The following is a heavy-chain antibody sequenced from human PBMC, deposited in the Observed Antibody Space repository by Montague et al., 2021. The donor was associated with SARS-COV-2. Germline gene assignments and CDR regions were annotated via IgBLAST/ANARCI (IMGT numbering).Heavy chain of an antibody. CDR2: ISGNGGET. J-gene: IGHJ4*02. D-gene: IGHD2-15*01. Sequence: SLRLSCAASGFTFSSYAMFWVRQAPGKGLAWVSSISGNGGETYYADSVKGRLTTSRDNSKDTLYPQMNSLRAEDTATYYCAKAGFGSGGSCWGQGTPVTVS. CDR1: GFTFSSYA. V-gene: IGHV3-23*01. CDR3: AKAGFGSGGSC.